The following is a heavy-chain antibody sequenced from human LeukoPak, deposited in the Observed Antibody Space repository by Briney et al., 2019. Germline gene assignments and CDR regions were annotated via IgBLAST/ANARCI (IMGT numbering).Heavy chain of an antibody. CDR1: GGSFSGYY. J-gene: IGHJ4*02. CDR2: INHSGST. CDR3: AREKGYYDSSGYTEYYFDY. V-gene: IGHV4-34*01. Sequence: PSETPSLTCAVYGGSFSGYYWSWIRQPPGKGLEWIGEINHSGSTNYNPSLKSRVTISVDTSKNQFSLKLSSVTAADTAVYYCAREKGYYDSSGYTEYYFDYWGQGTLVTVSS. D-gene: IGHD3-22*01.